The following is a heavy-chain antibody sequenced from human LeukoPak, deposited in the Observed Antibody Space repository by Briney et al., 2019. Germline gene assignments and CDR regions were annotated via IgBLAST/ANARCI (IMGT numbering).Heavy chain of an antibody. J-gene: IGHJ4*02. D-gene: IGHD3-9*01. CDR1: GFTFSSYA. V-gene: IGHV3-30*04. CDR2: ISYDGSNK. CDR3: ARGGRYFDWLLSDW. Sequence: PGRSLRLSCAASGFTFSSYAMHWVRQAPGKGLEWVAVISYDGSNKYYADSVKGRFTISRDNSKNTLYLQMNSLRAEDTAVYYCARGGRYFDWLLSDWWGQGTLVTVSS.